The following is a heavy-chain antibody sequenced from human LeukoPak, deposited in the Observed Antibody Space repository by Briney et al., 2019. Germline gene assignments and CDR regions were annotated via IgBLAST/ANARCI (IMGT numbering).Heavy chain of an antibody. CDR1: GYSISSGYY. J-gene: IGHJ6*03. V-gene: IGHV4-38-2*01. Sequence: PSETLSLTCAVSGYSISSGYYWGWIRQPPGKGLEWIGSIYHSGSTYYNPSLKSRVTISVDTSKNQFSLKLSSVTAADTAVYYCARARGPYYDSSNYYYYYYMDVWGKGTTVTVSS. D-gene: IGHD3-22*01. CDR2: IYHSGST. CDR3: ARARGPYYDSSNYYYYYYMDV.